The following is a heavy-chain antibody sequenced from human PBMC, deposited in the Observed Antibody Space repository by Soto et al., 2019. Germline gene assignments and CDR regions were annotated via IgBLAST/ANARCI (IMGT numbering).Heavy chain of an antibody. D-gene: IGHD4-17*01. CDR3: ARDADYGDDPSEDQGYYFDY. J-gene: IGHJ4*02. V-gene: IGHV3-33*01. CDR2: IWYDGSIK. CDR1: GFTFSNYA. Sequence: QVQLVESGGGVVQPGRSLRLSCAASGFTFSNYAMHWVRQAPGKGLEWVAVIWYDGSIKYYADSVKGRFTISRDNSKNTLHLQMNSLRAEDTAVYYCARDADYGDDPSEDQGYYFDYWGQGTLVTVSS.